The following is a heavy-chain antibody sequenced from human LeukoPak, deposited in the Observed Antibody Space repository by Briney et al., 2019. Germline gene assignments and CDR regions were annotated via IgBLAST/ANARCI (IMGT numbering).Heavy chain of an antibody. Sequence: PGGSLRLSCAASGFTFSSYAMSWVRQAPGKGLEWVSAISGSGGSTYYADSVKGRFTISRDNAKNSLYLQMNSLRAEDTAVYYCARKLGPNWFDPWGQGTLVTVSS. V-gene: IGHV3-23*01. J-gene: IGHJ5*02. CDR3: ARKLGPNWFDP. D-gene: IGHD1-7*01. CDR1: GFTFSSYA. CDR2: ISGSGGST.